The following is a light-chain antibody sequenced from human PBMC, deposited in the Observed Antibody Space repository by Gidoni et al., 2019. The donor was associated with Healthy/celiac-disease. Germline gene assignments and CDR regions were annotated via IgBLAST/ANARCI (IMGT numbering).Light chain of an antibody. V-gene: IGLV3-21*04. CDR2: YDS. CDR1: NIGSKS. J-gene: IGLJ3*02. CDR3: QVWDSSSDWV. Sequence: SYVLTQPPPVAVAPGKTARITWGGNNIGSKSVHWYQPKPGQAPVLVIYYDSDRPSGIPERFSGSNSRNTATLTISRVEAGDEADYYCQVWDSSSDWVFGGGTKLTVL.